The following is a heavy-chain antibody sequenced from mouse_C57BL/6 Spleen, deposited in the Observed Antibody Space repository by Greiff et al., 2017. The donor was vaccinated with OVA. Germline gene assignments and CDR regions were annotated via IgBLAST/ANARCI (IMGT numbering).Heavy chain of an antibody. D-gene: IGHD3-2*02. Sequence: QVQLQQPGAELVRPGTSVKLSCKASGYTFTSYWMHWVKQRPGQGLEWIGVIDPSDSYTNYNQKFKGKATLTVDTSSSTTYMQLSSLTSEDSAVYYCARSDSSGSHAMDYWGQGTSVTVSS. J-gene: IGHJ4*01. CDR1: GYTFTSYW. V-gene: IGHV1-59*01. CDR3: ARSDSSGSHAMDY. CDR2: IDPSDSYT.